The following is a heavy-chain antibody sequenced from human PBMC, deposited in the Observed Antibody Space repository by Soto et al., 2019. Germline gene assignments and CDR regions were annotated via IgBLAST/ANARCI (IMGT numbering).Heavy chain of an antibody. V-gene: IGHV3-33*01. D-gene: IGHD3-9*01. Sequence: PGGSLRLSCAASGFTFSSYGMHWVRQAPGKGLEWVAVIWYDGSNKYYADSVKGRFTISRDNSKNTLYLQMNSLRAEDTAVYYCARYYDILTGYYRPQGMGYWGQGTLVTVSS. J-gene: IGHJ4*02. CDR3: ARYYDILTGYYRPQGMGY. CDR2: IWYDGSNK. CDR1: GFTFSSYG.